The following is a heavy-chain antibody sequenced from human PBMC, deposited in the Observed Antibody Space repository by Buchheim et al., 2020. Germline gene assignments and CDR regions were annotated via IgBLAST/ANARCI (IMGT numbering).Heavy chain of an antibody. CDR3: ARDHGTVIDY. CDR2: ISYDGSNK. J-gene: IGHJ4*02. Sequence: QVPLVESGGGVVQPGRSLRLSCAASGFTFSSYAMHWVRQAPGKGLEWVAVISYDGSNKYYADSVKGRFTISRDNSKNTLYLQMNSLRAEDTAVYYCARDHGTVIDYWGQGTL. CDR1: GFTFSSYA. V-gene: IGHV3-30*04. D-gene: IGHD4-17*01.